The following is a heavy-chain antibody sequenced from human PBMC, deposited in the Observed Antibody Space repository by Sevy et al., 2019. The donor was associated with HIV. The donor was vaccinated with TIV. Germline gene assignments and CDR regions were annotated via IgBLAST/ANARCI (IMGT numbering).Heavy chain of an antibody. CDR1: GFTFSSYA. CDR3: ARDPTYYYDTG. D-gene: IGHD3-22*01. CDR2: ISYDGSNK. J-gene: IGHJ4*02. Sequence: GGSLRLSCAASGFTFSSYALHWVRQAPGKGLEWVAVISYDGSNKYYADSVKGRVTISRDNSKNTLYLQMNSLRAEDTAVYYCARDPTYYYDTGWGQRTLVTVSS. V-gene: IGHV3-30-3*01.